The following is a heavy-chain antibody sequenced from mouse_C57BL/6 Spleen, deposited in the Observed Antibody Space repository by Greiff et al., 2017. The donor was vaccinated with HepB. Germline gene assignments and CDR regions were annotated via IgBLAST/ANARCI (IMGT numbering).Heavy chain of an antibody. Sequence: EVQLQQSGAELVKPGASVKLSCTASGFNIKDYYMHWVKQRTEQGLEWIGRIDPEDGETKYDPKFQGKATITADTSSNTAYLQLSSLTSEDTAVYYCARLVWDYAMDDWGKGTSVTVSS. CDR1: GFNIKDYY. V-gene: IGHV14-2*01. CDR2: IDPEDGET. J-gene: IGHJ4*01. D-gene: IGHD4-1*01. CDR3: ARLVWDYAMDD.